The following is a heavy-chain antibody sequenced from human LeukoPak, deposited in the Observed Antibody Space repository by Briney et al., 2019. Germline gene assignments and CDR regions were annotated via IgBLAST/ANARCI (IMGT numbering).Heavy chain of an antibody. Sequence: GGSLRLSCAASGFTFSDYYMSWIRQAPGKGLEWVSYIGSSSSYTNYADSVKGRFTISRDNAKNSLYLQMNSLRAGDTAVYYCARGSGDFWSGYYSFDYWGQGTLVTVSS. CDR3: ARGSGDFWSGYYSFDY. CDR2: IGSSSSYT. J-gene: IGHJ4*02. CDR1: GFTFSDYY. V-gene: IGHV3-11*06. D-gene: IGHD3-3*01.